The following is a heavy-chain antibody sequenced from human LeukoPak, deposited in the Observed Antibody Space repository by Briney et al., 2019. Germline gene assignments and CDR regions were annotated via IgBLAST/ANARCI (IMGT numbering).Heavy chain of an antibody. CDR3: ARLLDNDSSGDPGTFDM. CDR2: IYYSGRT. CDR1: GGSISSHY. D-gene: IGHD3-22*01. V-gene: IGHV4-59*11. Sequence: PSETLSLTCTVSGGSISSHYWSWIRQPPGKGLEWIGFIYYSGRTRYNPSLHSRVTISADTSKNHLSLKLTSVTAADTAVYYCARLLDNDSSGDPGTFDMWGQGIMVTVSS. J-gene: IGHJ3*02.